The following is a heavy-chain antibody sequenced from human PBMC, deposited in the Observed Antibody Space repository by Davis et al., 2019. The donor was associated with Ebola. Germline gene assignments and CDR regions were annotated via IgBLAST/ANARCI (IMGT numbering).Heavy chain of an antibody. D-gene: IGHD5-24*01. CDR1: GGSISSGSYY. CDR2: IYTSGST. Sequence: PSETLSLTCTVSGGSISSGSYYWSWIRQPAGKGLEWIGHIYTSGSTNYNPSLKSRVTISVDTSKNQFSLKLSSVTAADTAVYYCARWDGYLSWGQGTLVTVSS. V-gene: IGHV4-61*09. CDR3: ARWDGYLS. J-gene: IGHJ4*02.